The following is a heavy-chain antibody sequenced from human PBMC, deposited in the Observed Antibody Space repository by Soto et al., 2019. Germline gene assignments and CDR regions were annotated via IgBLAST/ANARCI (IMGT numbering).Heavy chain of an antibody. Sequence: QVQLQESGPGLVKPSQTLSLTCTVSGGSISSGGYYWSWIRQHPGKGLEWIGYIYYSGSTYYNPALKTRVPISVDTAKHQCSLKLSSVTAADTAVYYCACWFGESRPYWFDPWGQGTLVTVSS. CDR2: IYYSGST. CDR3: ACWFGESRPYWFDP. D-gene: IGHD3-10*01. V-gene: IGHV4-31*03. J-gene: IGHJ5*02. CDR1: GGSISSGGYY.